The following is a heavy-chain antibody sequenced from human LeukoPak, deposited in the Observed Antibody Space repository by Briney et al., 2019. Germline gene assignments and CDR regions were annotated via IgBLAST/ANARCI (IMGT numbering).Heavy chain of an antibody. CDR2: ISSSSSTI. CDR3: ARDEYGDYVDY. V-gene: IGHV3-48*01. D-gene: IGHD4-17*01. Sequence: GGSLRLSCAASGFTFSSYSMNWVRQAPGKGLEWVSYISSSSSTIYYADSVKGRFTISRDNAKNSLYLQMNSLRAEDTAVYYCARDEYGDYVDYWGQGTLVTVSS. J-gene: IGHJ4*02. CDR1: GFTFSSYS.